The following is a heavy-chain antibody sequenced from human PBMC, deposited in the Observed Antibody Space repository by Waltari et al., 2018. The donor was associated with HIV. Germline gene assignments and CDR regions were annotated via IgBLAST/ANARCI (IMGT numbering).Heavy chain of an antibody. Sequence: EVQLVESRGGLVQPGRSLRLSCTASGFTFGDYAMSWFRQAPGKGLEWVGCIRSKAYGGTTEYAASVKGRFTISRDDSRSIAYLQMNSLQTEDTAVYYCTKGRMTTDYWGQGTLVTVSS. CDR1: GFTFGDYA. D-gene: IGHD4-17*01. CDR3: TKGRMTTDY. V-gene: IGHV3-49*03. J-gene: IGHJ4*02. CDR2: IRSKAYGGTT.